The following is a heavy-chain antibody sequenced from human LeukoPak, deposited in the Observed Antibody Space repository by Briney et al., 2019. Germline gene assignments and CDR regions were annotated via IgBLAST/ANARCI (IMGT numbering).Heavy chain of an antibody. Sequence: GASVKVSCKASGGTFSSYAISWVRQAPGQGLEWMGWINPNSGGTNYAQKFQGRVTMTRDTSISTAYMELSRLRSDDTAVYYCARERRYSGSYAPLADFDYWGQGTLVTVSS. J-gene: IGHJ4*02. D-gene: IGHD1-26*01. CDR3: ARERRYSGSYAPLADFDY. CDR2: INPNSGGT. CDR1: GGTFSSYA. V-gene: IGHV1-2*02.